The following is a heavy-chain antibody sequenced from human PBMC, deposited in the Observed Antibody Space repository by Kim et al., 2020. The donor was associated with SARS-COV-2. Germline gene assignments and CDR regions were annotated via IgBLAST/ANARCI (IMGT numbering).Heavy chain of an antibody. V-gene: IGHV3-74*01. Sequence: YSDSVKGRFTISRDNAKNTLSLQMNKLRVEDTAIYYCARTVGGSSNFWGQGTLVTVSA. J-gene: IGHJ4*02. D-gene: IGHD2-15*01. CDR3: ARTVGGSSNF.